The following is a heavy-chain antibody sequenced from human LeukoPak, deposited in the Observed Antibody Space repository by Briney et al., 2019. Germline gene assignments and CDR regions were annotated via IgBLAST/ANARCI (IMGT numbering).Heavy chain of an antibody. J-gene: IGHJ4*02. Sequence: ASVKVSCTTSGYTFANYHIHWVRQAPGQGLEWMGIIKISGGTSTYAQMFQGRVTMTRDTSTRTVYMEMSSLTSEDTALYYCAREREDSYYFDYWGQGTLVTVSS. CDR2: IKISGGTS. D-gene: IGHD5-18*01. CDR1: GYTFANYH. V-gene: IGHV1-46*01. CDR3: AREREDSYYFDY.